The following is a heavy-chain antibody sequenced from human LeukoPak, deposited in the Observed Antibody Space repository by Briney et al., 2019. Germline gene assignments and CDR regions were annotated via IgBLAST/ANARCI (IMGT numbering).Heavy chain of an antibody. J-gene: IGHJ4*02. CDR1: GFTFNNYA. CDR3: AHNKSGSYKFDY. Sequence: GGSLRLSCAASGFTFNNYAVSWVRQGPGKGLEWVSGIFGSGGTTYYADSVKGRFTISRDNSKNTVYLQMNSLRAEDTAVYYCAHNKSGSYKFDYWGQGTLVTVSS. D-gene: IGHD1-26*01. CDR2: IFGSGGTT. V-gene: IGHV3-23*01.